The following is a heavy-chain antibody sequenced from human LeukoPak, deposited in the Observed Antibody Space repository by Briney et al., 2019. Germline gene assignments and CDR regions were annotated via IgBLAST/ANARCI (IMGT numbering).Heavy chain of an antibody. V-gene: IGHV3-74*01. CDR2: INSDGSST. Sequence: GGSLRLSCAASGFTFSSYWMHWVRQAPGKGLVWVGRINSDGSSTSYADSVKGRFTISRDNAKNTLYLQMNSLRAEDTAVYYCARAPRTTVVTRGYDYWGQGTLVTVSS. D-gene: IGHD4-17*01. CDR1: GFTFSSYW. CDR3: ARAPRTTVVTRGYDY. J-gene: IGHJ4*02.